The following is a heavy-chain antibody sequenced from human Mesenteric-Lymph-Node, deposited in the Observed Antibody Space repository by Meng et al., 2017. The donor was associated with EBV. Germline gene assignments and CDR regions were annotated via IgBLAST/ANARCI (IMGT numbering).Heavy chain of an antibody. D-gene: IGHD6-6*01. CDR2: IYTFNDDT. CDR1: GYIFSHYG. J-gene: IGHJ4*02. V-gene: IGHV1-18*01. Sequence: QGQLVQSGAEVKKPGDSVKVSCKTSGYIFSHYGIDWVRQAPGQGLEWMGWIYTFNDDTIYAESFQDRVTLTTDTSTSTVYMELKSLRSDDTAVYYCARTYSSTSHFDYWGQGSLVTVSS. CDR3: ARTYSSTSHFDY.